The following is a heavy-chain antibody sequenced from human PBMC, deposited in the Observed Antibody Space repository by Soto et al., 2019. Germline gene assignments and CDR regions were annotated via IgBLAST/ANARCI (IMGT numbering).Heavy chain of an antibody. V-gene: IGHV4-59*01. CDR3: ARDRRGYYDFWSGYYSPSSSGMDV. Sequence: SETLSLTCTVSGGSISSYYWSWIRQPPGKGLEWIGYIYYSGSTNYNPSLKSRVTISVDTSKNQFSLRLSSVTAADTAVYYCARDRRGYYDFWSGYYSPSSSGMDVWGQGTTVTVSS. J-gene: IGHJ6*02. CDR2: IYYSGST. CDR1: GGSISSYY. D-gene: IGHD3-3*01.